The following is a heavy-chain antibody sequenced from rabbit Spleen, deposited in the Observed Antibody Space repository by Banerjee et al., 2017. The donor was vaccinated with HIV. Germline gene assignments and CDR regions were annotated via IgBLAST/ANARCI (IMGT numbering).Heavy chain of an antibody. D-gene: IGHD1-1*01. Sequence: QEQLVESGGGLVQPGASLTLTCKASGFDFSSSYWICWVRQAPGKGLEWIGCIYVGSGSTHYASWAKGRFTMHKTSSTTVTLQLTSLTAADTATYFCARSGYVGGDYTWDLWGQGTLVTVS. CDR1: GFDFSSSYW. CDR3: ARSGYVGGDYTWDL. J-gene: IGHJ4*01. CDR2: IYVGSGST. V-gene: IGHV1S45*01.